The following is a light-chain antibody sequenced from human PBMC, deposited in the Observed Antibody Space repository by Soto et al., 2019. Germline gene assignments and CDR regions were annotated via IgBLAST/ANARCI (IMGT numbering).Light chain of an antibody. CDR2: DAS. Sequence: EIVLTQSPGTQSLSPGERATLSCRASQSVRSSLAWYQQKPGQAPRLFIYDASTRATGIPARFTGSGSGTEFTLTISSMQSEDFAVYYCQQYNSWPETFGQGTKVDIK. J-gene: IGKJ1*01. CDR1: QSVRSS. V-gene: IGKV3-15*01. CDR3: QQYNSWPET.